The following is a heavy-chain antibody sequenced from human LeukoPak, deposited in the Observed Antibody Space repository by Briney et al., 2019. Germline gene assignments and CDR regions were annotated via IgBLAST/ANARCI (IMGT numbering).Heavy chain of an antibody. J-gene: IGHJ6*02. D-gene: IGHD5-12*01. V-gene: IGHV3-64D*06. CDR2: ISSNGGST. Sequence: GESLRLSCAASGFSVSGNYLTWVRQAPGKGLEYVSAISSNGGSTYYADSVKGRFTISRDNSKNTLYLQMSSLRAEDTAVYYCVRPYSGYDRYYYYGMDVWGQGTTVTVSS. CDR3: VRPYSGYDRYYYYGMDV. CDR1: GFSVSGNY.